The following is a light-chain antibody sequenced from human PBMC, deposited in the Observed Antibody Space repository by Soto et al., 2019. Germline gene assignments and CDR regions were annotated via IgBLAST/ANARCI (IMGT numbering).Light chain of an antibody. V-gene: IGKV3-20*01. CDR2: GAS. Sequence: EIVLTQSPGTLSLSPGERATLSCRASQSVRSNYLAWYQQKPGQAPRLLIFGASNRATGIPARFSGSGSGKGLAVAITGLEPEDFAVYFCLRYSSSQWTVGHGTQVDIK. CDR1: QSVRSNY. CDR3: LRYSSSQWT. J-gene: IGKJ1*01.